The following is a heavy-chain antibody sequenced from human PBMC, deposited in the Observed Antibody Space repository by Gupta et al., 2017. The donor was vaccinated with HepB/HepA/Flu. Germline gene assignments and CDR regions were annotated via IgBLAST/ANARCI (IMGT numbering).Heavy chain of an antibody. J-gene: IGHJ6*02. D-gene: IGHD3-3*01. CDR2: SEK. CDR3: ARDILSVTIFGVVTENYGMDV. Sequence: SEKYYVDSVKGRFTISRDNAKNSLYLQMNSLRAEDTAVYYCARDILSVTIFGVVTENYGMDVWGQGTTVTVSS. V-gene: IGHV3-7*01.